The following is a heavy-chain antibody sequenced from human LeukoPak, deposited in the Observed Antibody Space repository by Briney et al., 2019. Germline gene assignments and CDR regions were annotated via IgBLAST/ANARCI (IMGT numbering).Heavy chain of an antibody. CDR2: ISYDGSNE. CDR1: GFTFSSYV. CDR3: ARRAGAYSHPYDY. Sequence: GRSLRLSCAASGFTFSSYVMHWVRQAPGKGLEWVAIISYDGSNEYYADSVKGRFTISRDNSKNTLYLQMNSLRAADTAVYYCARRAGAYSHPYDYWGQGTLVTVSS. J-gene: IGHJ4*02. V-gene: IGHV3-30*04. D-gene: IGHD4/OR15-4a*01.